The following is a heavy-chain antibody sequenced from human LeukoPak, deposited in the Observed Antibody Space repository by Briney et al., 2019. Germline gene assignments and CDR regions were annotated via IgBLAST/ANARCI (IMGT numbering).Heavy chain of an antibody. Sequence: GGSPRLSCAASGFTVSSNYMNWVRQAPGKGLEWGSVIYGGGSTYYADSVKGRFTISRDKFKRTLYLQMNRLIYNTTPVYYCARGAGNTVSTRFFDYWGRGTLVTVSS. V-gene: IGHV3-53*05. CDR3: ARGAGNTVSTRFFDY. J-gene: IGHJ4*02. D-gene: IGHD1-1*01. CDR2: IYGGGST. CDR1: GFTVSSNY.